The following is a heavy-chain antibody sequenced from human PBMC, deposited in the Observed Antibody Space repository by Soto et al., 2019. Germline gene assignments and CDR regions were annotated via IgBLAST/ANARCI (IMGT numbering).Heavy chain of an antibody. CDR3: ARELSGFGEKLRKDYYYYYYMDV. CDR1: GGSISSGGYY. CDR2: IYYSGST. Sequence: PSETLSLTCPVSGGSISSGGYYWSWIRQHPGKGLEWIGYIYYSGSTYYNPSLKSRVTISVDTSKNQFSLKLSSVTAADTAVYYCARELSGFGEKLRKDYYYYYYMDVWGKGTTVTVSS. V-gene: IGHV4-31*03. D-gene: IGHD3-10*01. J-gene: IGHJ6*03.